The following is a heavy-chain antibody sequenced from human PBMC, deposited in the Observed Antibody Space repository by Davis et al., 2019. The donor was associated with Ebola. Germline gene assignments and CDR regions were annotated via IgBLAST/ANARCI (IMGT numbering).Heavy chain of an antibody. J-gene: IGHJ4*02. CDR3: ARADSSGWYRGFDY. CDR1: GFTVSSYY. V-gene: IGHV3-53*04. D-gene: IGHD6-19*01. Sequence: GESLKISCAASGFTVSSYYMSWVRQAPGKGLAWVSVLYSGGSTYYADSVKGRFTISRHNSKNTLYLQMNSLRAEDTAVYYCARADSSGWYRGFDYWGQGTLVTVSS. CDR2: LYSGGST.